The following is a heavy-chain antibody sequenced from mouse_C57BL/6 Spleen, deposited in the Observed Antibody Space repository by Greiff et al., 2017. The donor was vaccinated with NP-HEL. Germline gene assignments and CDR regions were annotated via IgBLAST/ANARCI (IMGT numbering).Heavy chain of an antibody. V-gene: IGHV1-18*01. CDR2: INPNNGGT. Sequence: VQLQQSGPELVKPGASVKIPCKASGYTFTDYNMDWVKPSHGKSLEWIGDINPNNGGTIYNQKFKGKATLTVGKSSSTAYMELRSLTSEDTAVYYCARRGHYYGSSFYWYFDVWGTGTTVTVSS. J-gene: IGHJ1*03. CDR3: ARRGHYYGSSFYWYFDV. CDR1: GYTFTDYN. D-gene: IGHD1-1*01.